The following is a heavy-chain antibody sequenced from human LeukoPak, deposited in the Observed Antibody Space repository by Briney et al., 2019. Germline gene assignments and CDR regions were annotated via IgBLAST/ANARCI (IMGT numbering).Heavy chain of an antibody. V-gene: IGHV3-30*02. Sequence: PGGSLRLSCAASGFTFSSYGMHWVRQAPGKGLEWVAFIRYDGSKKYYADSVKGRFTISRDNCKNTLYLQMNSLRAEDTAVYYCAKDLRGYSYGYFTDYWGQGTLVTVSS. CDR2: IRYDGSKK. D-gene: IGHD5-18*01. CDR1: GFTFSSYG. J-gene: IGHJ4*02. CDR3: AKDLRGYSYGYFTDY.